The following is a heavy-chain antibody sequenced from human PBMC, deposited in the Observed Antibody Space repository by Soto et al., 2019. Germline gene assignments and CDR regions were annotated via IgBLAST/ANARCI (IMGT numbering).Heavy chain of an antibody. V-gene: IGHV4-4*02. CDR3: ARDGCSSTSCYPSWFDP. CDR1: SGSISSSNW. CDR2: IYHSGST. J-gene: IGHJ5*02. D-gene: IGHD2-2*01. Sequence: SETLSLTCAVSSGSISSSNWWSWVRQPPGKGLEWIGEIYHSGSTNYNPSLKSRVTISVDKSKNQFSLKLSSVTAADTAVYYCARDGCSSTSCYPSWFDPWGQGTLVTVS.